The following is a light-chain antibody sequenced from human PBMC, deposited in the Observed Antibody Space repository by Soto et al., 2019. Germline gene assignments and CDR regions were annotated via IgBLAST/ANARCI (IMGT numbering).Light chain of an antibody. V-gene: IGKV1-39*01. CDR3: QQYESYPYS. Sequence: DIQMTQSPSSLSASVGDRVTITCRASQSISTYLNWYQQKAGLAPKLLIYAASSLDSGVPSRFSGSGYGTEFTLTVSSLQPGDFATYSCQQYESYPYSFGQGTKLEIK. J-gene: IGKJ2*01. CDR2: AAS. CDR1: QSISTY.